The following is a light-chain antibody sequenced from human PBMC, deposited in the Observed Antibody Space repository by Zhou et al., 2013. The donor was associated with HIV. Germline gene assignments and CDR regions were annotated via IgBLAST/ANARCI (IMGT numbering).Light chain of an antibody. CDR1: HSLLHSDGKTY. J-gene: IGKJ3*01. CDR3: MQSIQLPLT. V-gene: IGKV2D-29*01. CDR2: EVS. Sequence: IMMTQSPLSLTVNPGQPASISCKSSHSLLHSDGKTYLSWYQQRPGQPPQVLIYEVSNRFSGVPDRFSGSGSGTDFTLKISRVEAEDVGVYYCMQSIQLPLTFGPGTKVDIK.